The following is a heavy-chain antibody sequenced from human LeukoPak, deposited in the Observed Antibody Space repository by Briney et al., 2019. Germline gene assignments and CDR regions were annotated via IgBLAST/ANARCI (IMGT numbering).Heavy chain of an antibody. V-gene: IGHV1-18*01. CDR3: TRDLDYRDYVLKNYGDNFLNGFAFEI. J-gene: IGHJ3*02. CDR1: GYTFTSYG. CDR2: ISAYNGNT. D-gene: IGHD4-17*01. Sequence: GASVKVSCKASGYTFTSYGISWVRQAPGQGLEWMGWISAYNGNTNYAQKFQGRVTMTTDTSTSTAYMELRSLRYDDTAVYYCTRDLDYRDYVLKNYGDNFLNGFAFEIWGHGTLVTVSS.